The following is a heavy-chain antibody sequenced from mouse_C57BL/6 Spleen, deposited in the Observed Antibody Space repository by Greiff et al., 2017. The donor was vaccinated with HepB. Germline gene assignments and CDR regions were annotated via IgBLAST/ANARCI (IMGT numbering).Heavy chain of an antibody. Sequence: QVQLQQPGAELVRPGSSVKLSCKASGYTFTSYWMDWVKQRPGQGLEWIGNIYPSDSETHYNQKFKDKATLTVDKSSSTAYMQRSSLTSEDSAVYYCAREGSSSGPYFDYWGQGTTLTVSS. V-gene: IGHV1-61*01. J-gene: IGHJ2*01. D-gene: IGHD3-2*02. CDR3: AREGSSSGPYFDY. CDR2: IYPSDSET. CDR1: GYTFTSYW.